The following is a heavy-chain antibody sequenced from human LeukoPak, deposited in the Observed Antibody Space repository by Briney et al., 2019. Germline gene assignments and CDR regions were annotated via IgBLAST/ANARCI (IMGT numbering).Heavy chain of an antibody. CDR1: GFTFSGYS. CDR3: ARDATATDYDILTGHQYYYYYGMDV. J-gene: IGHJ6*04. V-gene: IGHV3-53*01. CDR2: IYSGGST. Sequence: PGGSLRLSCAASGFTFSGYSMNWVRQAPGKGLERVSVIYSGGSTYYADSVKGRFTISRDNSKNTLYLQMNSLRAEDTAVYYCARDATATDYDILTGHQYYYYYGMDVWGKGTTVTVSS. D-gene: IGHD3-9*01.